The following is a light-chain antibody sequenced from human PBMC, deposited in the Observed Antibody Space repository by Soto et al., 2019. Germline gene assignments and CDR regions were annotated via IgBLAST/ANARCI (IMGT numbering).Light chain of an antibody. CDR1: ESISIY. CDR3: QQSYSTPHT. V-gene: IGKV1-39*01. CDR2: AAS. J-gene: IGKJ2*01. Sequence: DIQMTQSPSSLSASVGDRVTITCRASESISIYLNWYQHKPGKAPTLLIHAASSLQSGVPSRFSGSGSGTDFTLTISSLQPEDFATYYCQQSYSTPHTFSLGTKLEI.